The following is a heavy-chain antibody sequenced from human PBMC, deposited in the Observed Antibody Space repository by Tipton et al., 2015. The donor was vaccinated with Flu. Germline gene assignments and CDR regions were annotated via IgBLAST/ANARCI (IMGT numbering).Heavy chain of an antibody. D-gene: IGHD1-26*01. CDR3: ARGLSGSYLSSGDY. CDR2: INHSGST. CDR1: GGSFSGYY. Sequence: LRLSCAVYGGSFSGYYWSWIRQPPGKGLEWIGEINHSGSTNYNPSLKSRVTISVDTSKNQFSLKLSSVTAADTAVYYCARGLSGSYLSSGDYWGQGTLVTVSS. V-gene: IGHV4-34*01. J-gene: IGHJ4*02.